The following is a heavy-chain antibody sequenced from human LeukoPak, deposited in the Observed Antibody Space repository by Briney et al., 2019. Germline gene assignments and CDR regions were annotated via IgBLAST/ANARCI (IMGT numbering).Heavy chain of an antibody. V-gene: IGHV1-18*01. Sequence: ASVKVSCKASGYTFTSYAMNWVRQAPGQGLEWMGWISAYNYNTNYAQKLQGRVTMTTDTSTSTAYMELRSLRFDDTAVYYCARGPSRSGSYSILPAEYFQHWGQGTLVTVSS. CDR3: ARGPSRSGSYSILPAEYFQH. D-gene: IGHD1-26*01. CDR2: ISAYNYNT. CDR1: GYTFTSYA. J-gene: IGHJ1*01.